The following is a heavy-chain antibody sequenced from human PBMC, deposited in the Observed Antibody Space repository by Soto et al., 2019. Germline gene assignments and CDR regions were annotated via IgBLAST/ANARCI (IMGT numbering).Heavy chain of an antibody. CDR3: ARDSDCHSTSCFFPPHV. CDR1: GDSISNGYY. J-gene: IGHJ6*02. D-gene: IGHD2-2*01. CDR2: ISGGGSYI. V-gene: IGHV3-21*06. Sequence: ETLSLTCAVSGDSISNGYYWAWIRQPPGKGLEWVSGISGGGSYIFYADSVQGRFSISRDNPKNSLFLEMNSLRVEDTAVYYCARDSDCHSTSCFFPPHVWGQGTTVTVS.